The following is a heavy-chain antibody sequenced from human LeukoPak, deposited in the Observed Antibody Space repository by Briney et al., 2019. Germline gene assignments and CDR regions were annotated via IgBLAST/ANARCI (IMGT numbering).Heavy chain of an antibody. V-gene: IGHV4-30-4*01. Sequence: PSETLSLTCTVSGASIRSGDYYWSWIRQPPGKGLEWIGYIYDSGSTYYNPSLKSRVTISVDTSKNQFSLKLSSVTAADTAVYYCARGSGYYYGSGSYWMAARGYYGTDVWGQGTTVTVSS. D-gene: IGHD3-10*01. J-gene: IGHJ6*02. CDR2: IYDSGST. CDR1: GASIRSGDYY. CDR3: ARGSGYYYGSGSYWMAARGYYGTDV.